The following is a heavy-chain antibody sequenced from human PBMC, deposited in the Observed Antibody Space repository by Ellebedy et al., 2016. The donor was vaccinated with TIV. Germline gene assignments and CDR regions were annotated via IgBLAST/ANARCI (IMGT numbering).Heavy chain of an antibody. Sequence: AASVKVSCKASGYTFTSYDINWVRQAPGQGLEWMGIINPSGGSTSYAQKFQGRVTMTTDTSTDTAYMELRSLRSDDTAVYFCARYSGSGTYYRNGMDVWGQGTTVTVSS. CDR1: GYTFTSYD. J-gene: IGHJ6*02. V-gene: IGHV1-46*01. CDR3: ARYSGSGTYYRNGMDV. D-gene: IGHD3-10*01. CDR2: INPSGGST.